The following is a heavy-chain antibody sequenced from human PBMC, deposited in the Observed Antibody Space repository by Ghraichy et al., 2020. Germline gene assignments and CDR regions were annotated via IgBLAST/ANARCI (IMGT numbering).Heavy chain of an antibody. CDR2: SNYSRST. V-gene: IGHV4-61*01. J-gene: IGHJ2*01. CDR3: AVSDYGGYFDI. D-gene: IGHD4-17*01. Sequence: SETLSLTCTVSGGSVSSGSYYWIWLRQRPGKGLEWIGYSNYSRSTNYNPSLKSRVTISVDTSKNQFSLKLSSVTAADTTVYYCAVSDYGGYFDIWGRGTLVTVSS. CDR1: GGSVSSGSYY.